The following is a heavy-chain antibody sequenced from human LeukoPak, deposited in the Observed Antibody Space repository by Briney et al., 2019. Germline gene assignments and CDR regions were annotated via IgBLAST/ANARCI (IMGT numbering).Heavy chain of an antibody. CDR3: ERDGIDYVDTPMGTGFDY. CDR2: ISSTSYYI. V-gene: IGHV3-21*01. D-gene: IGHD5-18*01. Sequence: PGGSLRLSCAASGFTFSSYEMNWVRQAPGRGLEWVSSISSTSYYIYYADSVKGRFTISRDNAKNSLYLQMNSLRAEDTAVYYCERDGIDYVDTPMGTGFDYWGQGTLVTVSS. CDR1: GFTFSSYE. J-gene: IGHJ4*02.